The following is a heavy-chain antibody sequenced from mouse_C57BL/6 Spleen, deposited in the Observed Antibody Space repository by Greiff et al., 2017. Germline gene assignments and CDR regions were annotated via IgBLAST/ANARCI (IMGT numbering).Heavy chain of an antibody. J-gene: IGHJ4*01. CDR2: ISSGSSTI. D-gene: IGHD1-1*01. V-gene: IGHV5-17*01. CDR1: GFTFSDYG. Sequence: DVMLVESGGGLVKPGGSLKLSCAASGFTFSDYGMHWVRQAPEKGLEWVAYISSGSSTIYYADTVKGRFTISRDNAKNTLFLQMTSLRSEDTAMYYWARPDLLRWEAMDYWGQGTSVTVSS. CDR3: ARPDLLRWEAMDY.